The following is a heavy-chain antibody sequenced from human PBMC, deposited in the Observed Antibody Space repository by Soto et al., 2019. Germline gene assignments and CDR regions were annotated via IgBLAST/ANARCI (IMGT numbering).Heavy chain of an antibody. J-gene: IGHJ5*02. CDR2: IYHSGST. D-gene: IGHD2-15*01. Sequence: KTSETLSLTCAVSGYSISSGYYWGWIRQPPGKGLEWIGSIYHSGSTNYNPSLKSRVTISVDTSKNQFSLKLSSVTAADTAVYYCARFFKVGPRFVAAIGYNWFDPWGQGTLVTVSS. CDR1: GYSISSGYY. CDR3: ARFFKVGPRFVAAIGYNWFDP. V-gene: IGHV4-38-2*01.